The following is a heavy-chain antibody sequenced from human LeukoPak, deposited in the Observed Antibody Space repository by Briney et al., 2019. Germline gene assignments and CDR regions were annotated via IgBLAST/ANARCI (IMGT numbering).Heavy chain of an antibody. V-gene: IGHV4-34*01. J-gene: IGHJ6*03. CDR2: INHSGST. CDR3: ARGLNRYYYYMDV. Sequence: SETLSLTCAVYGGSFSGYYWSWIRQPPGKGLEWIGEINHSGSTNYNPSLKSRVTISVDTSKNQFSLKLSSVTAADTAVYYCARGLNRYYYYMDVWGEGTTVTVSS. CDR1: GGSFSGYY.